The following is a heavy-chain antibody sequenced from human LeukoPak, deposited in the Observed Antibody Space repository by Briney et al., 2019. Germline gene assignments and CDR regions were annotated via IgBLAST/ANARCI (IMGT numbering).Heavy chain of an antibody. CDR3: AREPDTVVVVASGNY. V-gene: IGHV4-59*01. D-gene: IGHD2-15*01. CDR1: GGSISSYY. CDR2: IYYTGST. Sequence: SETLSLTCTVSGGSISSYYWSWIRQPPGKGLEWIGYIYYTGSTNCNPSLKSRVTISVDTSKNQFSLKLSSVTAADTAVYYCAREPDTVVVVASGNYWGQGTLVTVSS. J-gene: IGHJ4*02.